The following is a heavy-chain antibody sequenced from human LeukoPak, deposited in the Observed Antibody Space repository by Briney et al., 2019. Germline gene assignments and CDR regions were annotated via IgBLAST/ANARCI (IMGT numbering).Heavy chain of an antibody. CDR1: GFDFSNYW. D-gene: IGHD6-13*01. V-gene: IGHV3-7*01. J-gene: IGHJ5*02. CDR3: ARDYSSSWYNWFDP. Sequence: HPGGSLRLSCAASGFDFSNYWMYWVRRAPGKGLEWVANIKQDGSEKYYVDSVRGRFTISRDNAKNSLYLQMNSLRAEDTAVYYCARDYSSSWYNWFDPWGQGTLVTVSS. CDR2: IKQDGSEK.